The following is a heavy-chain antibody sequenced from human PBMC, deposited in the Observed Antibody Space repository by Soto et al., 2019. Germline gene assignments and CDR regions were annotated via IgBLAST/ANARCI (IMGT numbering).Heavy chain of an antibody. V-gene: IGHV3-48*02. J-gene: IGHJ4*02. CDR2: ITSDTKTI. CDR1: GFTFNIYS. D-gene: IGHD6-19*01. Sequence: EVQLVESGGDLVQRGGSLRLSCAASGFTFNIYSMNWVSQAPGKGLEWFSYITSDTKTIKYADSVKGRFTISRDNAKNSVYLQMNSLRDEDTAVYYCARSVEGHFDYWGQGTVVTVSS. CDR3: ARSVEGHFDY.